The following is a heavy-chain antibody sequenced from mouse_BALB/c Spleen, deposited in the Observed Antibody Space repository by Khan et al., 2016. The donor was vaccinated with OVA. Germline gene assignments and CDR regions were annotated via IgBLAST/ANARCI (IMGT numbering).Heavy chain of an antibody. Sequence: EVQLQGSGPELVKPGASVKISCKASGYTFTDYNMDWVKQNHGKSLEWVGYIFPKSGDSGYNQKFKTKATLTVDSSSSTAYMELRSLTSEDSAVYYCARSGYGSFAYWGQGTLVTVSA. CDR2: IFPKSGDS. V-gene: IGHV1S29*02. CDR1: GYTFTDYN. D-gene: IGHD1-2*01. CDR3: ARSGYGSFAY. J-gene: IGHJ3*01.